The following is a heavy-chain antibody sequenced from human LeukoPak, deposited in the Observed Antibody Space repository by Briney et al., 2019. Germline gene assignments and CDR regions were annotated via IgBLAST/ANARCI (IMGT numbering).Heavy chain of an antibody. J-gene: IGHJ3*02. CDR1: GGSISRYY. CDR2: IYYSGST. V-gene: IGHV4-59*01. Sequence: SETLSLTCAVSGGSISRYYWSWIRQPPGKGLEWMGYIYYSGSTKYNPSLKRRVTISVDTSKNQLSLKLSSVTAADTAVYYCAKAPGPDAFHIWGQGTMATVSS. CDR3: AKAPGPDAFHI.